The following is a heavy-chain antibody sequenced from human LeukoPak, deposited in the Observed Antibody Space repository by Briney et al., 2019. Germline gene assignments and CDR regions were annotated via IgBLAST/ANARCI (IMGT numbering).Heavy chain of an antibody. J-gene: IGHJ4*02. V-gene: IGHV4-59*01. Sequence: SETLSLTCTVSGGSITNYYWNWIRQSPGKGLEWIGYIYFIGSTNYNPSLKSRVTMSLDTSKNQFSLRLSSVTAADTAVYYCARTSGSLVGVLEYWGQGVLVTVSS. CDR1: GGSITNYY. D-gene: IGHD1-26*01. CDR2: IYFIGST. CDR3: ARTSGSLVGVLEY.